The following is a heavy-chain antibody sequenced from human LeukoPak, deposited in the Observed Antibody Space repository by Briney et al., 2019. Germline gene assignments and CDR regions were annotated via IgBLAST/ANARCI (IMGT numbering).Heavy chain of an antibody. V-gene: IGHV4-34*01. CDR2: INHSGST. Sequence: SETLSLTCAVYGGSFSGYYWSWIRQPPGKGLEWIGEINHSGSTNYNPSHKSRVTISVDTSKNQFSLKLSSVTAADTAVYYCARHILSGGDFAYYFDYWGQGTLVTVSS. CDR1: GGSFSGYY. CDR3: ARHILSGGDFAYYFDY. D-gene: IGHD2-21*01. J-gene: IGHJ4*02.